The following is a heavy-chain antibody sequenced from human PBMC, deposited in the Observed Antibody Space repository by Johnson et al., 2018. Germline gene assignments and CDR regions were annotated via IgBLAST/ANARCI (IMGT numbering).Heavy chain of an antibody. CDR3: ARDSCAYSSSCQKVAFDI. CDR1: GFTFSSYG. J-gene: IGHJ3*02. V-gene: IGHV3-33*01. Sequence: VQLLESGGGVVQPGRSLRLSCAASGFTFSSYGMHWVRQAPGKGLEWVAVIWYDGSNKYYADSVKGRFTISRDNAKNTLYLQMNSLRAEDTAVYYCARDSCAYSSSCQKVAFDIWGQGTMVTVSS. D-gene: IGHD6-13*01. CDR2: IWYDGSNK.